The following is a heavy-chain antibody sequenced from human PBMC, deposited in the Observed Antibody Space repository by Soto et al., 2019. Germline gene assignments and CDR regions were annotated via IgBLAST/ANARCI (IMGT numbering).Heavy chain of an antibody. CDR3: ARDWSSGSHDAFDI. CDR1: GFTFSSYW. J-gene: IGHJ3*02. V-gene: IGHV3-7*01. Sequence: VGSLRLSCAASGFTFSSYWISWVRQAPGKGLEWVANIKQDGSEKYYVDSVKGRFTISRDNAKNSLYLQMNSLRAEDTAVYYCARDWSSGSHDAFDIWGQGTMVTVS. D-gene: IGHD3-22*01. CDR2: IKQDGSEK.